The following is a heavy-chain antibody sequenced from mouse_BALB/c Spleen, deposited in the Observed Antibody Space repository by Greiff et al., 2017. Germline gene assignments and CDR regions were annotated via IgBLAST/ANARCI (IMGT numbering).Heavy chain of an antibody. CDR1: GYSITSGYY. V-gene: IGHV3-6*02. Sequence: EVHLVESGPGLVKPSQSLSLTCSVTGYSITSGYYWNWIRQFPGNKLEWMGYISYDGSNNYNPSLKNRISITRDTSKNQFFLKLNSVTTEDTATYYCARAGGPFDYWGQGTTLTVSS. CDR2: ISYDGSN. CDR3: ARAGGPFDY. J-gene: IGHJ2*01.